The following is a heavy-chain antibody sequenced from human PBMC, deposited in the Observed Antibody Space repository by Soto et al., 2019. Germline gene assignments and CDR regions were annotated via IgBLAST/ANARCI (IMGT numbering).Heavy chain of an antibody. Sequence: EVQLVESGGVLVQPGGSLRLSCAASGFTFSSYSMNWVRQAPGKGLEWVSYISCSRSTIYYADSVKGRFTISRDNAKNSLYLQMNSLRAEDTAVYYCARDCPGSSTTCYGNEWCDSWGQGTLVTVSS. V-gene: IGHV3-48*01. CDR2: ISCSRSTI. D-gene: IGHD2-2*01. CDR3: ARDCPGSSTTCYGNEWCDS. CDR1: GFTFSSYS. J-gene: IGHJ5*01.